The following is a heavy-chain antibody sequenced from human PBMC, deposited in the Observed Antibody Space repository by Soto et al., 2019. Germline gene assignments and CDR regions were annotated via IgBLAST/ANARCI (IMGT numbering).Heavy chain of an antibody. CDR2: IWYDGSNK. Sequence: QVQLVESGGGVVQPGRSLRLSCAASGFTFSSYGMHWVRQAPGKGLEWVAVIWYDGSNKYYADSVKGRFTISRDNSKNTLYLQMNSLRAEDTALYYCARDQEGVGVAVYWGQGTLVTVSS. V-gene: IGHV3-33*01. D-gene: IGHD1-26*01. J-gene: IGHJ4*02. CDR3: ARDQEGVGVAVY. CDR1: GFTFSSYG.